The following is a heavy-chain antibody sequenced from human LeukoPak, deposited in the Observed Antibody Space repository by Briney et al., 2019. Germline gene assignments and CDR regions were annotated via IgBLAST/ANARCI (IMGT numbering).Heavy chain of an antibody. D-gene: IGHD3-10*01. CDR1: GYTFTYYY. V-gene: IGHV1-2*02. Sequence: ASVKVSCKASGYTFTYYYMHWVRQAPGQGLEWMGWINPNSGGTNYAQKFQGRVTMTRDTSISTAYMELSRLRSDDTAVYYCARDYGSGSQNLNWFDPWGQGTLVTVSS. CDR3: ARDYGSGSQNLNWFDP. CDR2: INPNSGGT. J-gene: IGHJ5*02.